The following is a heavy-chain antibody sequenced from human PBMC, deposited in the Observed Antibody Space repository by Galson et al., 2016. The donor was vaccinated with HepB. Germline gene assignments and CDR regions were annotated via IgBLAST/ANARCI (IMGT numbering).Heavy chain of an antibody. CDR3: ARDWGEQWPTDY. J-gene: IGHJ4*02. CDR2: IWYDGSKK. CDR1: GFSFSSYV. D-gene: IGHD6-19*01. Sequence: SLRLSCAASGFSFSSYVMHWVRQAPGKGLEWVAVIWYDGSKKYYVDSVKGRFTISRDNSKNTLYLQMKSLRAEDTAVYYCARDWGEQWPTDYWGQGTLVTVSS. V-gene: IGHV3-33*01.